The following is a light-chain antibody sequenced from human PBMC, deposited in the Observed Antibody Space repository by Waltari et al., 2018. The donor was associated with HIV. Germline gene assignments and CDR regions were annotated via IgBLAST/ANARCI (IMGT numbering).Light chain of an antibody. CDR2: DSE. CDR1: RGSVASSHF. Sequence: VVTQEPSLTVSPGGTVRLSCASFRGSVASSHFPYWFQLKPGQAPRTLIYDSEKRHPLTPGRFSGSLDGGRAILTLSGALEEDEAEYFCLLSYHGVRFFGGGTRLTV. V-gene: IGLV7-46*01. J-gene: IGLJ2*01. CDR3: LLSYHGVRF.